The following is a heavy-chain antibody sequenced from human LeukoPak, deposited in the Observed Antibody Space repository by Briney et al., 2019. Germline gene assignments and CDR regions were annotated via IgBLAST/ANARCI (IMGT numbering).Heavy chain of an antibody. CDR3: ARVIGAAPYYFDY. CDR2: IYYSGST. CDR1: GGSFSGYY. V-gene: IGHV4-34*11. J-gene: IGHJ4*02. D-gene: IGHD2/OR15-2a*01. Sequence: SETQSLTCAVYGGSFSGYYWSWIRQPPGKGLEWIGYIYYSGSTNYNLSLKSRLTISLDTSKNQFSLNLSSVTAADTAVYYCARVIGAAPYYFDYWGQGTLVTVSS.